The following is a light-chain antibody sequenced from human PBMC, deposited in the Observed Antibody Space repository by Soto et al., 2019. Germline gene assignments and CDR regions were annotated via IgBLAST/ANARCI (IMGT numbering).Light chain of an antibody. CDR1: QSISNY. CDR3: QQANSFPRT. CDR2: LAS. V-gene: IGKV1-39*01. Sequence: DIQMTQSPSSLSASVGDRVTITCRASQSISNYLNWYQQKPGKAPELLIYLASSLQSGVPSRFSGSGSGSDFTLTISSLQPEDFATYYCQQANSFPRTFGGGTKV. J-gene: IGKJ4*01.